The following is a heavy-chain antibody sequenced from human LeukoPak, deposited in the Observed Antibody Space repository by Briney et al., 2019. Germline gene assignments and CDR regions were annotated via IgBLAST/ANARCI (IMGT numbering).Heavy chain of an antibody. Sequence: GESLKISCKGSGYSFTTYWISWVRQMPGKGLDWMGRIDPSDSYTNYSPSFQGHVTISADKSISTAYLQWSSLKASDTAMYYCARRYCSGGSCRVNWCDPGGQGTLVSVS. J-gene: IGHJ5*02. D-gene: IGHD2-15*01. CDR3: ARRYCSGGSCRVNWCDP. V-gene: IGHV5-10-1*01. CDR1: GYSFTTYW. CDR2: IDPSDSYT.